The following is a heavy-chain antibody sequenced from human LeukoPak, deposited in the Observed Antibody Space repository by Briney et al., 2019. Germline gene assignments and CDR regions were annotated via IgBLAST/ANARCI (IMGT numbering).Heavy chain of an antibody. J-gene: IGHJ4*02. CDR2: IYYGGST. CDR3: ARYEYASGHFDY. D-gene: IGHD3-10*01. CDR1: GVSISSTSYY. Sequence: SETLSLTCTVSGVSISSTSYYWGWIRQPPGMGLEWIGSIYYGGSTYYNPSLKSRVTMSVDTSKNQFSLKLSSVTAADTAVYYCARYEYASGHFDYWGQGSLVTVSS. V-gene: IGHV4-39*01.